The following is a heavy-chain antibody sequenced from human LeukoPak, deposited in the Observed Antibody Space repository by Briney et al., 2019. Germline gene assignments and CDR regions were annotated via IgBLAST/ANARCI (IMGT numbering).Heavy chain of an antibody. CDR1: GYSFTNYW. V-gene: IGHV5-10-1*01. D-gene: IGHD6-19*01. CDR2: VDPTDSYT. Sequence: GESLKISCKGSGYSFTNYWISWVRQMPGKALEGIGRVDPTDSYTNYSPSFQGHVAISVDKSISTAYLQWSSLKASDTAMYYCARQGIVVADSFDPWGQGTLVTVSS. J-gene: IGHJ5*02. CDR3: ARQGIVVADSFDP.